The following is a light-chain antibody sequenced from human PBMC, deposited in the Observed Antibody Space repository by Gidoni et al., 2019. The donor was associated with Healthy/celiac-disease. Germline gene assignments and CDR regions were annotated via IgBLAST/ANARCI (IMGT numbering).Light chain of an antibody. J-gene: IGKJ5*01. V-gene: IGKV2-28*01. CDR1: QSLLHSNGYNY. CDR3: MQALQTPIT. CDR2: LGS. Sequence: DIVMTQSPLSLPVIPGEPASISCRSSQSLLHSNGYNYLDWYLQKPGQSPQLLIYLGSNRASGVPDRFSGSGSGTDFTLKSSRVEAEDVGVYYCMQALQTPITFGQGTRLEIK.